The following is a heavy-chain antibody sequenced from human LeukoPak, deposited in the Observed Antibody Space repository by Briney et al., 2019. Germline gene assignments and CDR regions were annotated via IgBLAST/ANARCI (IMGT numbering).Heavy chain of an antibody. V-gene: IGHV1-8*01. CDR3: ARGYCSGGSCYQYYFDY. J-gene: IGHJ4*02. D-gene: IGHD2-15*01. CDR2: MNPNSGNT. Sequence: ASVKVSCKASGYTFTSYDINWVRQATGQGLEWMGWMNPNSGNTGYVQKFQGRVTMTRNTSISTAYMELSSLRSEDTAVYYCARGYCSGGSCYQYYFDYWGQGTLVTVSS. CDR1: GYTFTSYD.